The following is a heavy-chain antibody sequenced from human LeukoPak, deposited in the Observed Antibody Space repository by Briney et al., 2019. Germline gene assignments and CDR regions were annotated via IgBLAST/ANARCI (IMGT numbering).Heavy chain of an antibody. CDR1: GGSISSYY. J-gene: IGHJ3*02. CDR3: ARGGWPDAFDI. V-gene: IGHV4-59*01. CDR2: IYYSGST. D-gene: IGHD2-15*01. Sequence: SETLSLTCTVSGGSISSYYWSWIRPPPGKGLEWIGYIYYSGSTNYNPSLKSRVTISVDTSKNQFSLKLSSVTAADTAVYYCARGGWPDAFDIWGQGTMVTVSS.